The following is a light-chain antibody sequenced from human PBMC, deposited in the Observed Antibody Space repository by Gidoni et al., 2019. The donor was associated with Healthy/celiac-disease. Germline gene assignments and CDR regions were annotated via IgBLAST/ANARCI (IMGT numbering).Light chain of an antibody. Sequence: LQMTQSPSSLSASVGDRVTITCRASQSISSYVNWYQQKPGKAPKLLIYAASSLQSGVPSRFSGSGFGTDLTLTISSLQPEDFATYYCQQSYSNPVFGPGTKVDIK. CDR3: QQSYSNPV. V-gene: IGKV1-39*01. J-gene: IGKJ3*01. CDR2: AAS. CDR1: QSISSY.